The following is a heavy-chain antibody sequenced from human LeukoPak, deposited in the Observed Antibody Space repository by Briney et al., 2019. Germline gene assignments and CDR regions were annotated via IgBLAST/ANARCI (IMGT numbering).Heavy chain of an antibody. CDR2: IYYSGST. CDR1: GGSISSYY. J-gene: IGHJ2*01. D-gene: IGHD3-22*01. V-gene: IGHV4-59*08. CDR3: ARHLPPYFPSSGSRGYFDL. Sequence: SETLSLTCTVSGGSISSYYWSWIRQPPGKGLEWIGYIYYSGSTDYNPSLKSRVTISVDTSKNQFSLKLSSVTAADTAVYYCARHLPPYFPSSGSRGYFDLWGRGTLVTVSS.